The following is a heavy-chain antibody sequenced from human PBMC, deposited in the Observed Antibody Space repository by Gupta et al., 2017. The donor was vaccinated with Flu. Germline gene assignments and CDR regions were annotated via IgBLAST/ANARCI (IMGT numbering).Heavy chain of an antibody. CDR2: SKNRATSYTT. CDR1: GFTLCPHH. Sequence: EGQLVTSGGGLVHPGSSLRLSCVVSGFTLCPHHLDLLRQAPGKGLEWIGRSKNRATSYTTVYAASVEGRFTFSRDDSKNSVNLQMNSLKTEDTAVYYCTRLNFYDGSGYYNDFWGQGTLVAVSS. CDR3: TRLNFYDGSGYYNDF. V-gene: IGHV3-72*01. D-gene: IGHD3-22*01. J-gene: IGHJ4*02.